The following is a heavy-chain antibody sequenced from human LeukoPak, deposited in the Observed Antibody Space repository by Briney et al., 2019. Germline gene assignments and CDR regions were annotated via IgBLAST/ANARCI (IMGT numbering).Heavy chain of an antibody. CDR1: VFTSSSYS. J-gene: IGHJ2*01. V-gene: IGHV3-48*02. CDR2: VSSGSNTI. Sequence: GGSLRLSRAASVFTSSSYSMNWVRQALGKGVEWVSYVSSGSNTIYYAESVKGRFTISRDNAKNSLYLQMSSLRDEDTAVYFCVRDWYFDLWGRGTRVTVSS. CDR3: VRDWYFDL.